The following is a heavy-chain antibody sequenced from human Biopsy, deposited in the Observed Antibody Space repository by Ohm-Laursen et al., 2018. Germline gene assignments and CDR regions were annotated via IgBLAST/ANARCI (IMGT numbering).Heavy chain of an antibody. CDR3: VRLNRRGNIIFFDY. Sequence: SETLSLTCTVSGGPLNSYYWSWIRQPPGKGLEWIGYIYYSGIAANYNPSLKGRVTISVDTSKSQFSLTLTSVTAADTAVYYCVRLNRRGNIIFFDYWGRGTLVTVSS. CDR2: IYYSGIAA. V-gene: IGHV4-59*08. CDR1: GGPLNSYY. J-gene: IGHJ4*02. D-gene: IGHD3/OR15-3a*01.